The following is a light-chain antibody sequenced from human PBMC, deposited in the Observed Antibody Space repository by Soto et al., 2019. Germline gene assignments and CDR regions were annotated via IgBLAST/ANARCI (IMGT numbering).Light chain of an antibody. V-gene: IGLV2-14*01. CDR3: SSDVSGYSLGV. Sequence: QSVLTQPASVSGSPGQSITISCIGASSDINTSRYVSWYQQHPGKAPKLLIYEVSIRPSGVSSRFSGSKSANTASLTISGLQPDDEADYFCSSDVSGYSLGVFGGGTKLTVL. CDR1: SSDINTSRY. J-gene: IGLJ2*01. CDR2: EVS.